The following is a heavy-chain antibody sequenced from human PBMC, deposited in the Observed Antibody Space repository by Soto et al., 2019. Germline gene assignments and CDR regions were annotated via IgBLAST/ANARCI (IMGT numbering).Heavy chain of an antibody. CDR1: GYTFTSYG. Sequence: ASVKVSCKASGYTFTSYGISWVRQAPGQGLEWMGWISAYNGNTNYAQKLQGRVTMTTDTSTSTAYMELRSLRSDDTAVYYCAISMVRGVIITLRTDAFDIRGQGTMVTVSS. CDR3: AISMVRGVIITLRTDAFDI. J-gene: IGHJ3*02. CDR2: ISAYNGNT. D-gene: IGHD3-10*01. V-gene: IGHV1-18*01.